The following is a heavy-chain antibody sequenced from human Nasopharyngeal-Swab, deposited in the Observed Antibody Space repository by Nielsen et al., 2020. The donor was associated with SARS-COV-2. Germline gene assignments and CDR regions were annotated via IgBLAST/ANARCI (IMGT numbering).Heavy chain of an antibody. D-gene: IGHD2-2*01. CDR2: INPNSGGT. J-gene: IGHJ3*02. CDR1: GYTFTGYY. CDR3: ARDQTISSNAFDI. V-gene: IGHV1-2*02. Sequence: ASVKVSCKASGYTFTGYYMHWVRQAPGQGLEWMGWINPNSGGTNYAQKFQDRVTMTRDTSISTAYMELSRLRSDDTAVYYCARDQTISSNAFDIWGQGTMVTVSS.